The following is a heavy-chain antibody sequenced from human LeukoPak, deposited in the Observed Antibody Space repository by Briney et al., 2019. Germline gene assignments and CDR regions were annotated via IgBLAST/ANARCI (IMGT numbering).Heavy chain of an antibody. Sequence: GGSLRLSCAASGFTVSSNYMSWVRQAPGKGLEWVSVIYSGGSTYCADSVKGRFTISRDNSKNTLYFQMNSLRAEDTAFYYCTKGSPILRGRPFDYWGQGTLVTVSS. CDR3: TKGSPILRGRPFDY. J-gene: IGHJ4*02. V-gene: IGHV3-53*01. CDR2: IYSGGST. CDR1: GFTVSSNY. D-gene: IGHD3-10*01.